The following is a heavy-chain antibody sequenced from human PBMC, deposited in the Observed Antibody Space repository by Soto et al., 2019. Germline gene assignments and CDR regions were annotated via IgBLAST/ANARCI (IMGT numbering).Heavy chain of an antibody. D-gene: IGHD6-13*01. J-gene: IGHJ4*02. CDR2: ISYDGSNK. V-gene: IGHV3-30*03. CDR1: GFTFSSYG. Sequence: QVQLVESGGGVVQPGRSLRLSCAASGFTFSSYGMHWVRQAPGKGLEWVAVISYDGSNKYYADSVKGRFTISRDNSKNTLYLQMNSLRAEDTAVYYCAFAGIAAVDYYFDYWGQGTLVTVSS. CDR3: AFAGIAAVDYYFDY.